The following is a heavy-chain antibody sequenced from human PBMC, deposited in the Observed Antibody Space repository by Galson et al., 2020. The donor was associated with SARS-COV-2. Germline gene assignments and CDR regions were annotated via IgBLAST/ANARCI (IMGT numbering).Heavy chain of an antibody. CDR1: LYTLPRHY. V-gene: IGHV1-46*01. Sequence: ASVHDSRQASLYTLPRHYIHSLRQAPAQGLEWMGLINPSGSSTSYEHRLQGRVTITRDTSTSTVYMELTTVRSEDVAVYYWVRDVDISGDPSAVLDLWGRGTLITVSS. CDR2: INPSGSST. D-gene: IGHD2-15*01. CDR3: VRDVDISGDPSAVLDL. J-gene: IGHJ2*01.